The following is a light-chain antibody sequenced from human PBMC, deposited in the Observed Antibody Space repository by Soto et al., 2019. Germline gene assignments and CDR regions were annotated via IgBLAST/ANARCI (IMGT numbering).Light chain of an antibody. CDR1: QSISSW. Sequence: DIQMTQSPSTLSASVGDRVTITCRASQSISSWLAWYQQKPGKAPKLLIYKASSLESGVPSRFSGSGSATSFTLTISSLQPDDFAPYYCQQYNSWWTFGQGTKLEIK. V-gene: IGKV1-5*03. CDR2: KAS. CDR3: QQYNSWWT. J-gene: IGKJ2*02.